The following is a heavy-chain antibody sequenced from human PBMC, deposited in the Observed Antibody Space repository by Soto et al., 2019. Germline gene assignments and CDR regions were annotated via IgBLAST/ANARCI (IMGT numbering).Heavy chain of an antibody. CDR3: ARDVEVVAATGDPFDI. V-gene: IGHV3-21*01. J-gene: IGHJ3*02. Sequence: EVQLVESGGGLVKPGGSLRLSCAASGFTFSSYSMNWVRQAPGKGLEWVSSISSSSSYIYYADSVKGRFTISRDNAKNSLYLQMNSLRADVTAVHYSARDVEVVAATGDPFDIWGQGTMVTVSS. CDR2: ISSSSSYI. CDR1: GFTFSSYS. D-gene: IGHD2-15*01.